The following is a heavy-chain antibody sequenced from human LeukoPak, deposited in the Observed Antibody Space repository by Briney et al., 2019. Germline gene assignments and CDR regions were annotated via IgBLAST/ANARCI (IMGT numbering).Heavy chain of an antibody. Sequence: PSETLSLTCTVSGYSISSGYYWSWIRQPPGKGLEWIGYIYYSGSTNYNPSLKSRVTISVDTSKNQFSLKLSSVTAADTAVYYCARVSSSPAYSSSWYNWFDPWGQGTLVTVSS. CDR1: GYSISSGYY. CDR3: ARVSSSPAYSSSWYNWFDP. D-gene: IGHD6-13*01. V-gene: IGHV4-61*01. J-gene: IGHJ5*02. CDR2: IYYSGST.